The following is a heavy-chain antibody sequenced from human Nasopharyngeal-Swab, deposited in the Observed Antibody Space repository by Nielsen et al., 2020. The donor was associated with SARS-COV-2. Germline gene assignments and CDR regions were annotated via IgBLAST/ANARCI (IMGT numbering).Heavy chain of an antibody. CDR2: INPSGGST. D-gene: IGHD1-26*01. Sequence: WVRQAPGQGLEWMGIINPSGGSTSYAQKFQGRVTMTRDTSTSTVYMELSSLRSEDTAVYYCARDGIIVGANDWGQGTLVTVSS. V-gene: IGHV1-46*01. CDR3: ARDGIIVGAND. J-gene: IGHJ4*02.